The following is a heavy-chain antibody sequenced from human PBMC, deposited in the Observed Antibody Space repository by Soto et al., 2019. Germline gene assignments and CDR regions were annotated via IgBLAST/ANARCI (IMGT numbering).Heavy chain of an antibody. J-gene: IGHJ4*02. Sequence: NPGGSLRLSCAASGFTFSNAWMSWVRQAPGKGLEWVGRIKSKTDGGTTEYAAPVKGRFTISRDDSENTLYLQMNSLETEDTAVYYCSHGYTQYFESWGQGTLVTVSS. V-gene: IGHV3-15*01. CDR3: SHGYTQYFES. CDR2: IKSKTDGGTT. D-gene: IGHD5-18*01. CDR1: GFTFSNAW.